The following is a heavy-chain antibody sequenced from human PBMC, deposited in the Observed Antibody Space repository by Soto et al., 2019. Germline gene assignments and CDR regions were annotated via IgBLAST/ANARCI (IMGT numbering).Heavy chain of an antibody. D-gene: IGHD6-19*01. CDR3: APPPYSSGWYVRPFAY. CDR2: IYWDDDK. V-gene: IGHV2-5*02. Sequence: QITLKESGPTLVKPTQTLTLTCTFSGFSLSTSGVGVGWIRQPPGKALEWLALIYWDDDKRYSPSLKSRLTTTKDTPKNQGVLTMTNMAPVDTPTYYCAPPPYSSGWYVRPFAYGAKETLVTVSS. CDR1: GFSLSTSGVG. J-gene: IGHJ4*02.